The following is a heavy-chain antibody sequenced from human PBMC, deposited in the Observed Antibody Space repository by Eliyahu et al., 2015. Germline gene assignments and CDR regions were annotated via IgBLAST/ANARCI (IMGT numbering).Heavy chain of an antibody. Sequence: EVQLVESGGGLVQPGRSLRLSCTASGFTFGXYAMSWFRQAPGKGLEGVGFIRSKAYGGTTEYAASVKGRFTISRDDSKSIAHLQMNSLKTEDTAVYYCTRGDCGGDCLHVTDWGQGTLVTVSS. CDR2: IRSKAYGGTT. CDR1: GFTFGXYA. V-gene: IGHV3-49*03. D-gene: IGHD2-21*02. J-gene: IGHJ4*02. CDR3: TRGDCGGDCLHVTD.